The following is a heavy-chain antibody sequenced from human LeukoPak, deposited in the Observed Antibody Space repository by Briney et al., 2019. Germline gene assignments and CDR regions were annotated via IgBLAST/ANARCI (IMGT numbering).Heavy chain of an antibody. Sequence: GGSLRLSCDAFGFIVRRNYMIWVRQAPGKGLEWVSVIYSGGNTYYADSVKGRFTISRDNSKNTLYLQMNSLRDEDTAVYYCARSIRGYCSGGSCYSRPYYYGMDVWGQGTTVTVSS. CDR3: ARSIRGYCSGGSCYSRPYYYGMDV. CDR1: GFIVRRNY. CDR2: IYSGGNT. J-gene: IGHJ6*02. V-gene: IGHV3-66*01. D-gene: IGHD2-15*01.